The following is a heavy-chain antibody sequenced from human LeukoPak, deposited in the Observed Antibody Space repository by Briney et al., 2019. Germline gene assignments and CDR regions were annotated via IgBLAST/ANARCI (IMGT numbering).Heavy chain of an antibody. CDR2: ISPTGDSP. CDR3: AREASGGYFDY. Sequence: ASVKVSCKASGYTFNSYYMHWVRQAPGQGLEWVGLISPTGDSPNYAQTFRGRVTMTRDTSTNTVYMDLSSLRSEDTAVYYCAREASGGYFDYWGQGTLVIVSS. V-gene: IGHV1-46*02. D-gene: IGHD4-23*01. CDR1: GYTFNSYY. J-gene: IGHJ4*02.